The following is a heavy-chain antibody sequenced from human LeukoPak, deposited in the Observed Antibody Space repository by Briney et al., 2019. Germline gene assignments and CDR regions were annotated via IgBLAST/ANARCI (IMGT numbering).Heavy chain of an antibody. V-gene: IGHV5-51*01. CDR1: GYRFTSYW. Sequence: GESLHISFQGSGYRFTSYWIGWVRQLPGKGLGWMGIIYPGDSDTRYSPSFQGQVTISADKSISTAYLQWSSLKASDTAMYYCARHAVDGSGLRWGQGTLVTVTS. J-gene: IGHJ4*02. D-gene: IGHD5-12*01. CDR3: ARHAVDGSGLR. CDR2: IYPGDSDT.